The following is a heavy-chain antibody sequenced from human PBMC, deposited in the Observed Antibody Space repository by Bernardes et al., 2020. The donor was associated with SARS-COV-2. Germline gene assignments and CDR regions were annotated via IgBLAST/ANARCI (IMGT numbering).Heavy chain of an antibody. CDR1: GGSISSNY. CDR2: IYSTGTT. CDR3: ARDSVNIVTTTERFDY. V-gene: IGHV4-4*07. Sequence: SETLSLTCTVSGGSISSNYWSWIRQPAGKGLEWIWRIYSTGTTNYNPSLKSRVTMSVDTSKNQFSLKVTSVTAADTAVYYCARDSVNIVTTTERFDYWGQGTLVTVSS. J-gene: IGHJ4*02. D-gene: IGHD5-12*01.